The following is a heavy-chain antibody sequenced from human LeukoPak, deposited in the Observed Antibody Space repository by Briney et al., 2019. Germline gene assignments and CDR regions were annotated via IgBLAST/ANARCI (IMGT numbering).Heavy chain of an antibody. CDR1: GFTFSSYA. CDR3: ATSMGPWLLLRVDY. D-gene: IGHD3-22*01. V-gene: IGHV3-23*01. Sequence: TGGSLRLSCAASGFTFSSYAMSWVRQAPGKGLEWVSAISGSGGSTYYADPVKGRFTISRDNSKNTLYLQMNSLRAEDTAVYYCATSMGPWLLLRVDYWGQGTLVTVSS. J-gene: IGHJ4*02. CDR2: ISGSGGST.